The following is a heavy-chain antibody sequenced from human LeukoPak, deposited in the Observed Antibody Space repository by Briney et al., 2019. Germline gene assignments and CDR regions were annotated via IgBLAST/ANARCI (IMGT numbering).Heavy chain of an antibody. CDR1: GFTFSSYA. CDR2: TSGSGGST. V-gene: IGHV3-23*01. D-gene: IGHD3-22*01. Sequence: GGSLRLSCAASGFTFSSYAMSWVRQAPGKGLEWVSATSGSGGSTYYADSVKGRFTISRDNSKNTLYLQMNSLRAEDTAVYYCAKDRNYYDSSGYYYLYDYYGMDVWGQGTTVTVSS. CDR3: AKDRNYYDSSGYYYLYDYYGMDV. J-gene: IGHJ6*02.